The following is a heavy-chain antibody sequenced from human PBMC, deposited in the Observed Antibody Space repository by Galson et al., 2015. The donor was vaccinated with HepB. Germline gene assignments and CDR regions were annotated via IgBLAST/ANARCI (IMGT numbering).Heavy chain of an antibody. V-gene: IGHV1-2*06. CDR3: ARERVPAAMALYYYYMDV. CDR1: GYTFTSYA. D-gene: IGHD2-2*01. Sequence: SVKVSCKASGYTFTSYAMNWVRQAPGQGLEWMGRINPNSGGTNYAQKFQGRVTMTRDTSISTAYMELSRLRSDDTAVYYCARERVPAAMALYYYYMDVWGKGTTVTVSS. CDR2: INPNSGGT. J-gene: IGHJ6*03.